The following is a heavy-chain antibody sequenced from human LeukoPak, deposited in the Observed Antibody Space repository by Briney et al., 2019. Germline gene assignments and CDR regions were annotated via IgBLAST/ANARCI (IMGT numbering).Heavy chain of an antibody. D-gene: IGHD4-17*01. V-gene: IGHV3-30-3*01. CDR2: ISYDGSNK. CDR1: GFTFSSYA. J-gene: IGHJ4*02. Sequence: GGSLRLSCAASGFTFSSYAMDWVRQAPGKGLEWVAVISYDGSNKYYADSVKGRFTISRDNSKNTLYLQMNSLRAEDTAVYYCARPKTTIRGLYYFDYWGQGTLVTVSS. CDR3: ARPKTTIRGLYYFDY.